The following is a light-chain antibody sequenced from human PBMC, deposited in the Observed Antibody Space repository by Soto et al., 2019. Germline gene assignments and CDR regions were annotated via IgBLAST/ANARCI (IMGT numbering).Light chain of an antibody. CDR1: QTISAY. Sequence: DIQMTQYPSSLCASVGDRVASSSRASQTISAYLHWYQHKPGRAPRLLISDVSTLQSGVPGRFRGSGSETEFTLTITYLQPEDFATYYCQQGYSIHALTFGGGTKVDIK. J-gene: IGKJ4*01. CDR3: QQGYSIHALT. CDR2: DVS. V-gene: IGKV1-39*01.